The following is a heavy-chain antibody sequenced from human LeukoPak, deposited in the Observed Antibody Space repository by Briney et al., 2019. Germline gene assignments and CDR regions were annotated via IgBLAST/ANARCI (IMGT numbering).Heavy chain of an antibody. D-gene: IGHD3-9*01. Sequence: PSETLSLTCTVSGGSVGSTEFSWGWIRQPPGKGLQWVGNLYYSGSTSYHPSLNSRVTMSVDTSKNQFSLKMTSVTAADTAVYYCARLSKGRYFDYIFDYWGQGSLVTVSS. CDR1: GGSVGSTEFS. V-gene: IGHV4-39*01. J-gene: IGHJ4*02. CDR3: ARLSKGRYFDYIFDY. CDR2: LYYSGST.